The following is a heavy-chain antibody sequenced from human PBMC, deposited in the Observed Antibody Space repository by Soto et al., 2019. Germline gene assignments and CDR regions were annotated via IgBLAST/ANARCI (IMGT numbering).Heavy chain of an antibody. Sequence: ASVKVSCKASGGTFSSYAISWVRQAPGQGLEWMGGIIPIFGTANYAQKFQGRVTITADESTSTAYMELSSLRSEDTAVYYCARGKWELLGWFDPWGQGTLVTVSS. J-gene: IGHJ5*02. CDR1: GGTFSSYA. V-gene: IGHV1-69*13. D-gene: IGHD1-26*01. CDR2: IIPIFGTA. CDR3: ARGKWELLGWFDP.